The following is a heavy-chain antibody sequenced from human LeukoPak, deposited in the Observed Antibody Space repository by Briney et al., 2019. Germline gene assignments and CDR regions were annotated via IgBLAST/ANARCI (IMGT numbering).Heavy chain of an antibody. V-gene: IGHV1-2*02. CDR3: ARDIVMVTYWFDP. CDR2: INPNSGGT. Sequence: ASVKVSCKASGYTFTGYYMHWVRQAPGQGLEWMGWINPNSGGTNYAQKFQGRVTMTRDTSISTAYMELSRLRSDDTAVYYCARDIVMVTYWFDPWGQGTLVSVSS. D-gene: IGHD5-18*01. CDR1: GYTFTGYY. J-gene: IGHJ5*02.